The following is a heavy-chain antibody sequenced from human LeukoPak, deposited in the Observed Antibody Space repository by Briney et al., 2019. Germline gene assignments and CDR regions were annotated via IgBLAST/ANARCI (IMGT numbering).Heavy chain of an antibody. CDR2: ISSSSTI. Sequence: GGSLRLSCAASGFTFSSYSMNWVRQAPGKGLEWVSYISSSSTIYYADSVKGRFTISRDNAKNSLYLQMNSLRAEDTAVYYCAREVENGGSHYYMDVWGKGTTVTVSS. CDR1: GFTFSSYS. V-gene: IGHV3-48*01. CDR3: AREVENGGSHYYMDV. D-gene: IGHD2-8*01. J-gene: IGHJ6*03.